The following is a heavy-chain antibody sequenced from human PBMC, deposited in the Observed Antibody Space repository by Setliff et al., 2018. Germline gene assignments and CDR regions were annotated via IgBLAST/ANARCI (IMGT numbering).Heavy chain of an antibody. CDR1: GGSFTNYY. CDR3: ARGPTYYNDTSVYTYARPLDR. Sequence: PSETLSLTCTVYGGSFTNYYWGWIRQPPGKGLEWIGNIHYSGNTNYNPSLKSRVAMSVDTSKNQFSLKLSSVTAADTAIYYCARGPTYYNDTSVYTYARPLDRWGQGTLVTVSS. D-gene: IGHD3-22*01. V-gene: IGHV4-34*01. J-gene: IGHJ4*02. CDR2: IHYSGNT.